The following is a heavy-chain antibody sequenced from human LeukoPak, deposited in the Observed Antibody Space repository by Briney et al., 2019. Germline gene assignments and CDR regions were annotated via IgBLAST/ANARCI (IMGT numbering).Heavy chain of an antibody. Sequence: GGSLRLSCAASGFTFSSYWMSWVRQAPGKGLEWVANIKQDGSEKYYVDSVKGRFTISRDNAKNSLYLQMNSLRAEDTAVYYCARGSRFLEWLTLYFDYWGQETLVTVSS. CDR3: ARGSRFLEWLTLYFDY. J-gene: IGHJ4*02. CDR1: GFTFSSYW. V-gene: IGHV3-7*01. D-gene: IGHD3-3*01. CDR2: IKQDGSEK.